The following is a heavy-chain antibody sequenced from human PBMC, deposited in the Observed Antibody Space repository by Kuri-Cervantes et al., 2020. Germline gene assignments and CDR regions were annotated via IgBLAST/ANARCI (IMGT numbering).Heavy chain of an antibody. CDR3: ARVWGRTDDAFDI. D-gene: IGHD7-27*01. J-gene: IGHJ3*02. CDR2: INPNSGGT. V-gene: IGHV1-2*02. Sequence: ASVKVSCKAPGYTFTGYYMHWVRQAPGQGLEWMGWINPNSGGTNYAQKFQGRVTMTRDTSISTAYMELSRLRSDDTAVYYCARVWGRTDDAFDIWGQGTMVTVSS. CDR1: GYTFTGYY.